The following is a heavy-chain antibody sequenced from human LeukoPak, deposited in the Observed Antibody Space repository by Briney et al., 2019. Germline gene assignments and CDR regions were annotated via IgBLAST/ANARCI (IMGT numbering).Heavy chain of an antibody. CDR2: ISSSSSYI. J-gene: IGHJ5*02. V-gene: IGHV3-21*01. D-gene: IGHD6-13*01. CDR3: ARILQQLASNWFDP. Sequence: GGSLRLSCTASGFTFSTYNMNWVRQAPGKGLEWVSSISSSSSYIYYADSVKGRFTISRDNAKNSLYLQMNSLRAEDTAVYYCARILQQLASNWFDPWGQGTLVTVSS. CDR1: GFTFSTYN.